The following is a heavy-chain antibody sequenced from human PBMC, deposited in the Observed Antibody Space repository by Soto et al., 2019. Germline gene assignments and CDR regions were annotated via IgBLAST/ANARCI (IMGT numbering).Heavy chain of an antibody. D-gene: IGHD2-15*01. V-gene: IGHV1-69*13. CDR2: IIPIFGTA. CDR1: GGTFSSYA. Sequence: AASVKVSCKASGGTFSSYAISWVRQAPGQGLEWMGGIIPIFGTANYAQKFQGRVTITADESTSTAYMELSSLRSEDTAVYYCARPAYCSGGSCYHSHYYYGMDVWGQGTTVTVSS. CDR3: ARPAYCSGGSCYHSHYYYGMDV. J-gene: IGHJ6*02.